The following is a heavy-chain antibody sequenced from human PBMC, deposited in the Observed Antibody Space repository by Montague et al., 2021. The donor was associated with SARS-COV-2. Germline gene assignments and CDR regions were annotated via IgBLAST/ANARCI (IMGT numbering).Heavy chain of an antibody. V-gene: IGHV4-34*01. D-gene: IGHD6-19*01. CDR2: INHSGST. J-gene: IGHJ4*02. Sequence: SETLSLTCTVSGGSFSGYYWRWIRQPPVKGLVWIGEINHSGSTNYNPSLKSRVTISVDTSKNQFSLKLSSVTAADTAVYYCARGSRQWLVRPPLYYYFDYWGQGTLVTVSS. CDR1: GGSFSGYY. CDR3: ARGSRQWLVRPPLYYYFDY.